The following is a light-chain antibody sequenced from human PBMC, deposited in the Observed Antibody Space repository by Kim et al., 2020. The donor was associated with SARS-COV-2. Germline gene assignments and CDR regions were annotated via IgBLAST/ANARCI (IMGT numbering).Light chain of an antibody. J-gene: IGLJ1*01. CDR1: KLGDQY. Sequence: SVSPGQTASITCSGDKLGDQYASWYQQKPGHSPVLVIYQDTKRPSGIPERFSGSNSGNTATLTISGTQAMDEADYYCQAWDSSTYVFGTGTKVTVL. V-gene: IGLV3-1*01. CDR2: QDT. CDR3: QAWDSSTYV.